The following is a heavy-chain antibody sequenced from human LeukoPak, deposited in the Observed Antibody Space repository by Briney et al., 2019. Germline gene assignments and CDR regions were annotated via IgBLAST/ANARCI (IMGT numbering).Heavy chain of an antibody. Sequence: GGSLRLYCAASGFTISSYSMNWVRQAPGKGLEWVSSISSSSRYIYYADSVKGRFTISRDNAKNSLYLQMNSLRAEDTAVYYCARDGTGDHRFDDWRQGTLVTVSS. CDR1: GFTISSYS. D-gene: IGHD7-27*01. V-gene: IGHV3-21*01. CDR3: ARDGTGDHRFDD. CDR2: ISSSSRYI. J-gene: IGHJ4*02.